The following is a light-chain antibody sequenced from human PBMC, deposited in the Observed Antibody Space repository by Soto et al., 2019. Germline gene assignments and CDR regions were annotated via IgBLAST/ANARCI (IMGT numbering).Light chain of an antibody. CDR2: DAS. V-gene: IGKV1-5*01. CDR1: QSISSW. J-gene: IGKJ4*01. CDR3: QQYNSYPLT. Sequence: DIQMTQSPYTLAASVGDRVTITCRASQSISSWLAWYQQKPGKAPKLLIYDASSLESGVPSRFSGSGSGTEFTLTVSSLQPDDFATYYCQQYNSYPLTFGGGTKMDIK.